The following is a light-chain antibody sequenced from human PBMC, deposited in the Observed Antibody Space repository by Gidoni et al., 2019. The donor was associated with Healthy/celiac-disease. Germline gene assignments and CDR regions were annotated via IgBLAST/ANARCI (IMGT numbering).Light chain of an antibody. CDR1: SGDVGGYNS. V-gene: IGLV2-8*01. Sequence: QSALTQPPSASAPPRQSVTTSCTGTSGDVGGYNSGSWYQQHPGKAPKLMIYDVSKRPSGVPDRFSGSKSGNTASLTVSGLQAEDETDYYCSSYAGSNNVVFGGGTKLTV. CDR2: DVS. J-gene: IGLJ2*01. CDR3: SSYAGSNNVV.